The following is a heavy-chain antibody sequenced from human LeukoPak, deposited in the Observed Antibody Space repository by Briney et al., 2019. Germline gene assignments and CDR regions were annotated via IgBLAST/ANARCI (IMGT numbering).Heavy chain of an antibody. Sequence: GGSLRLSCAASGFTFSSYAMSWVRQAPGKGLEWVANIKLDGSEKNYVDSVKGRFTISRDNTKNSLYLQMNSLRVEDTAVFYCARDQYDTWSRRGNFDSWGQGTLVFVSS. CDR2: IKLDGSEK. V-gene: IGHV3-7*03. CDR3: ARDQYDTWSRRGNFDS. CDR1: GFTFSSYA. J-gene: IGHJ4*02. D-gene: IGHD3-3*01.